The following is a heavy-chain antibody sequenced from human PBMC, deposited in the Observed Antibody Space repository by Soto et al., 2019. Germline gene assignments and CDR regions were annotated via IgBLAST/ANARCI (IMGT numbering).Heavy chain of an antibody. D-gene: IGHD1-26*01. CDR3: ARAGSGYYGRDV. Sequence: QVQLVQSGAEVKKPGASVKVSCKASGYTFTSYAMHWVRQAPGQRLEWMGWINAGNGNTKYSQKFQGRVTITRDTAASTAYMELSSLRSEDTAVYYCARAGSGYYGRDVWGQGTTVTVSS. CDR1: GYTFTSYA. J-gene: IGHJ6*02. V-gene: IGHV1-3*01. CDR2: INAGNGNT.